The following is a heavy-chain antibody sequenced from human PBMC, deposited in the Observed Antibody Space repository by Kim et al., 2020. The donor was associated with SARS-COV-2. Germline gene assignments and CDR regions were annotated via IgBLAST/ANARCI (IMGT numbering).Heavy chain of an antibody. Sequence: KSRVTISVDTSKNQFSLKLSSVTAADTAVYYCARGHYYYYGSGSYAFDIWGQGTMVTVSS. J-gene: IGHJ3*02. D-gene: IGHD3-10*01. CDR3: ARGHYYYYGSGSYAFDI. V-gene: IGHV4-59*09.